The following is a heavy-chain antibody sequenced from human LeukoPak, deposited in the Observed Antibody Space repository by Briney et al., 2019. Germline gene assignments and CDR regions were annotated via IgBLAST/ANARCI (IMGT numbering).Heavy chain of an antibody. D-gene: IGHD1-20*01. V-gene: IGHV3-9*01. CDR1: GFTFDDYA. CDR3: AKGNYNWNDGYFDY. Sequence: GGSLRLSCAASGFTFDDYAMHWVRQAPGKGLEWVSGISWNSGSIGYADSVKGRFTISRDNAMNSLYLQMNSLRAEDTALYYCAKGNYNWNDGYFDYWGQGTLVTVSS. J-gene: IGHJ4*02. CDR2: ISWNSGSI.